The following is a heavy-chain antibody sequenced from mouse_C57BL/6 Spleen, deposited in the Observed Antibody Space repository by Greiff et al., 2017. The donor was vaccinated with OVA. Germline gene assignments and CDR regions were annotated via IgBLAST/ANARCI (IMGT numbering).Heavy chain of an antibody. Sequence: QVQLKQPGAELVKPGASVKLSCKASGYTFTSYWMHWVKQRPGQGLEWIGMIHPNSGSTNYNEKFKSKATLTVDKSSSTAYMQLSSLTSEDSAVYYCARCDYDEVDYWGQGTTLTVSS. CDR1: GYTFTSYW. CDR2: IHPNSGST. J-gene: IGHJ2*01. D-gene: IGHD2-4*01. CDR3: ARCDYDEVDY. V-gene: IGHV1-64*01.